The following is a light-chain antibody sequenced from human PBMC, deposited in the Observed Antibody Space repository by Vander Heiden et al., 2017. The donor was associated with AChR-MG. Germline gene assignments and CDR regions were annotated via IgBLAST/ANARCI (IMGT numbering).Light chain of an antibody. CDR2: WAS. Sequence: DIVMTQSPDSLAVSLGERATINCKSSQTVLYSSNNKNYLAWYQQKPGQPPKLLIYWASTRESGVPDRFSGSGSGTDFTLTISSLQAEDVAVYYCQQYDSIPLTFGPGTKVDIK. J-gene: IGKJ3*01. V-gene: IGKV4-1*01. CDR1: QTVLYSSNNKNY. CDR3: QQYDSIPLT.